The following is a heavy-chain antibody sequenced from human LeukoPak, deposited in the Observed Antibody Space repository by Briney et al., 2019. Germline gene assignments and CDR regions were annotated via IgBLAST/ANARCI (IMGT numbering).Heavy chain of an antibody. D-gene: IGHD6-13*01. CDR3: ARDQQLVFDY. J-gene: IGHJ4*02. Sequence: PSETLSLTCTVSGGSISSSSYYWGWIRQPPGKGLEWIGSIYHSGNTYYNPSLKSRVTMSVDTSKNQFSLKLSSVTAADTAVYYCARDQQLVFDYWGQGTLVTVSS. CDR1: GGSISSSSYY. V-gene: IGHV4-39*07. CDR2: IYHSGNT.